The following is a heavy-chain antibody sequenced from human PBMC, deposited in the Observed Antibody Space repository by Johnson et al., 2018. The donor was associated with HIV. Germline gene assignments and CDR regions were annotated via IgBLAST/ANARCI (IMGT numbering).Heavy chain of an antibody. Sequence: VQLVESGGGVVQPGGSLRLSCAASGFTVSSNYMSWVRQAPGKGLEWVSVIYSGGSTYYADSVKGRFTISRDNSKNTLYLQMNSLRAEDTAVYYCAKGGEYSSSWSAFDIWGQGTMVTVSS. J-gene: IGHJ3*02. V-gene: IGHV3-66*01. CDR2: IYSGGST. CDR3: AKGGEYSSSWSAFDI. CDR1: GFTVSSNY. D-gene: IGHD6-6*01.